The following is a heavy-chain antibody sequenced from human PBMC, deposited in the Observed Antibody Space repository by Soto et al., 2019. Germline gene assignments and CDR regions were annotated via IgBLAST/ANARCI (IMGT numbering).Heavy chain of an antibody. D-gene: IGHD3-10*01. CDR2: IYNSGST. V-gene: IGHV4-30-4*01. CDR3: ARVSFYGSRSYPLDY. Sequence: SETLSLTCTVSGGSISSGDYYWSWIRQTPGKGMEWIGYIYNSGSTYYNPSLKSRVTISIDTSKNQFSLELSSVTAADTAVYYCARVSFYGSRSYPLDYRGQRSLVIVSS. J-gene: IGHJ4*02. CDR1: GGSISSGDYY.